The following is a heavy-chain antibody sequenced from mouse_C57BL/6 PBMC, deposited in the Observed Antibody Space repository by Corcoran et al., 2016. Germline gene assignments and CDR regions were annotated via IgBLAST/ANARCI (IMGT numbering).Heavy chain of an antibody. CDR1: GFSLSTSGMG. D-gene: IGHD2-5*01. J-gene: IGHJ2*01. Sequence: QVTLKESGPGILQSSQTLRLTCSFSGFSLSTSGMGVSWIRQPSGKGLEWLAHIYWDDDKRYNPSLKSRLTISKHTSRNQVFLKITSVDTADTATYYCARRRDYYSNYYFDYGGQGTTLTVSS. CDR2: IYWDDDK. CDR3: ARRRDYYSNYYFDY. V-gene: IGHV8-12*01.